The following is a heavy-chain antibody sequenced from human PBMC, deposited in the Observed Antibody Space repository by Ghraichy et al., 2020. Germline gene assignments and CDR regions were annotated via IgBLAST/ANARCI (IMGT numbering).Heavy chain of an antibody. D-gene: IGHD2-21*01. J-gene: IGHJ4*02. CDR1: GAFISSYY. V-gene: IGHV4-59*01. CDR2: IHDSGST. CDR3: ARIVIPGRLLDADY. Sequence: SETLSLTCSVSGAFISSYYLTWIRQPPGKGLEWIGNIHDSGSTHYNPSLMRRVTISIDTSKSQFSLKLRSVTAADTAVYYCARIVIPGRLLDADYWGQGTLVTVSS.